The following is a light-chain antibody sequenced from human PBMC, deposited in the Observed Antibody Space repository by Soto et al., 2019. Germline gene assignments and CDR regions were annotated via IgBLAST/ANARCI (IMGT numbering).Light chain of an antibody. V-gene: IGKV1-5*01. CDR1: QTINNW. J-gene: IGKJ1*01. Sequence: DIQMTQSPSTLSASIGDRVTITCRASQTINNWLAWYQQKPGKAPNLLIYHASNLETGVPSRFSGSAFGTEFTLTLSSLQPDDFATYYCQHYNSYPWTFGQGTKVEI. CDR3: QHYNSYPWT. CDR2: HAS.